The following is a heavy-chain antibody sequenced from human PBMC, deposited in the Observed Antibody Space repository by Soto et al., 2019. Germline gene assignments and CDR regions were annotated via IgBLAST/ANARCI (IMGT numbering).Heavy chain of an antibody. CDR1: GGTCSSYA. Sequence: QVQLVQSGAEVKKPGSSVKVSCKASGGTCSSYAISWVRQAPGQGLEWMGGIIPIFGTANYAQKFQGRVTITADESTSTAYMELSSLRSEDTAVYYCARDGHTAMPGTYYFDYWGQGTLVTVSS. D-gene: IGHD5-18*01. J-gene: IGHJ4*02. CDR2: IIPIFGTA. CDR3: ARDGHTAMPGTYYFDY. V-gene: IGHV1-69*01.